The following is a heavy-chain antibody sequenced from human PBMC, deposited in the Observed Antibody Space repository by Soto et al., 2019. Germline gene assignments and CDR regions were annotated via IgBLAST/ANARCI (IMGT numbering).Heavy chain of an antibody. V-gene: IGHV3-23*01. D-gene: IGHD7-27*01. J-gene: IGHJ6*02. CDR2: ISGSGGST. CDR3: AKAGPDWGSGHSYGMDV. Sequence: GGSLRLSCAASGFTFSSYAMSWVRQAPGKGLEWVSAISGSGGSTYYADSVKGRFTISRDNSKNTLYLQMNSLRAEDTAVYYCAKAGPDWGSGHSYGMDVWGQGTTVTVSS. CDR1: GFTFSSYA.